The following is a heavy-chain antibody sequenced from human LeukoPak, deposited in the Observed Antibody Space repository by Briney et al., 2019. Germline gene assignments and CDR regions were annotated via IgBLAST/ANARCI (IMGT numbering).Heavy chain of an antibody. Sequence: PGGSLRLSCATSGFTFEYHWMTWVRQAPGKGLEWVANIDEGGSKEYYVDSVKGRFTISRDNAKNLVFLQMNSLRAEDTAVYYCARAVDYDSRHDWFDPWGQGTLVTVSS. CDR1: GFTFEYHW. J-gene: IGHJ5*02. V-gene: IGHV3-7*01. D-gene: IGHD3-22*01. CDR3: ARAVDYDSRHDWFDP. CDR2: IDEGGSKE.